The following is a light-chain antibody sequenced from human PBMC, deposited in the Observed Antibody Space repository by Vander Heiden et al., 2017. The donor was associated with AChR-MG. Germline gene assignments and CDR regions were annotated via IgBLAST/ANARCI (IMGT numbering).Light chain of an antibody. Sequence: DIQLTQSPSTLSASVGDRVPITCRASQSISSWLAWYQQKPGKAPKLLIYKESSLESGVPSRFSGSGSGTEFTLTISSLQPDDFATYYCQQYNSYPRALTFGGGTKVEIK. CDR1: QSISSW. CDR3: QQYNSYPRALT. CDR2: KES. J-gene: IGKJ4*01. V-gene: IGKV1-5*03.